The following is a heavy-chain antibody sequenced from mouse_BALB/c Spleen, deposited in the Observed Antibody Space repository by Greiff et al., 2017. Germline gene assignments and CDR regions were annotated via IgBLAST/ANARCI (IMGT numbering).Heavy chain of an antibody. CDR2: ISDGGSYT. CDR3: ARERDHYDGGMDD. D-gene: IGHD1-2*01. CDR1: GFTFSDYY. V-gene: IGHV5-4*02. Sequence: EVHLVESGGGLVKPGGSLKLSCAASGFTFSDYYMYWVRQTPEKRLEWVATISDGGSYTYYPDSVKGRFTISRDNAKNNLYLQMSSLKSEDTAMYYCARERDHYDGGMDDWGQGTSVTVSS. J-gene: IGHJ4*01.